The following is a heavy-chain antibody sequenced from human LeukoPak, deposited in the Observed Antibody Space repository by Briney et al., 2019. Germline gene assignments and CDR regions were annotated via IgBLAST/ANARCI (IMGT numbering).Heavy chain of an antibody. D-gene: IGHD2-15*01. CDR1: GGTFSSYA. J-gene: IGHJ6*02. Sequence: SVKVSCKASGGTFSSYAISWVRQAPGQGLEWMGGITPIFGTANYAQKFQGRVTITADESTSTAYMELSSLRSEDTAVYYCARDLYCSGGSCYHAEYYYYYGMDVWGQGTTVTVSS. CDR3: ARDLYCSGGSCYHAEYYYYYGMDV. CDR2: ITPIFGTA. V-gene: IGHV1-69*13.